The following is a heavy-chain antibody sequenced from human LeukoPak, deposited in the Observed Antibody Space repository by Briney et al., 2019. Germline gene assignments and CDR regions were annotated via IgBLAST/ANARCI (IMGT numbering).Heavy chain of an antibody. Sequence: GGSLRLSCAASGFTFSNYGMQCVRQAPGKGLEWVTVISYDGSIKYYADSVEGRFSISRDNSKNTLYLQMNSLRVEGTAVYYCASLRSGSGTFYNDYWGQGTLVTVSS. V-gene: IGHV3-33*05. J-gene: IGHJ4*02. CDR3: ASLRSGSGTFYNDY. D-gene: IGHD3-10*01. CDR2: ISYDGSIK. CDR1: GFTFSNYG.